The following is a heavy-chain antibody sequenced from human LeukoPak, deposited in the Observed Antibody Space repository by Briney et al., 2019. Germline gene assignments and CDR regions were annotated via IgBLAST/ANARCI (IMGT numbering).Heavy chain of an antibody. CDR1: GFTFSSYA. V-gene: IGHV3-23*01. CDR3: AKDLSRVRPLYYFDY. D-gene: IGHD1-1*01. CDR2: ISGSGGST. J-gene: IGHJ4*02. Sequence: GGSLRLSCAASGFTFSSYAVSWVRQAPGKGLEWVSAISGSGGSTYYADSVKGRFTISRDNSKNTLYLQMNSLRAEDTAVYYCAKDLSRVRPLYYFDYWGQGTLVTVSS.